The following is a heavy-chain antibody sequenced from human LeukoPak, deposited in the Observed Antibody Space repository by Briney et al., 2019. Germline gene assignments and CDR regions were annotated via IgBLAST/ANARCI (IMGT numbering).Heavy chain of an antibody. CDR1: GFPFSNNA. CDR3: ARSITMIVVAFDY. V-gene: IGHV3-23*01. J-gene: IGHJ4*02. Sequence: GGSLRLSCAASGFPFSNNAMTWVRQAPGKGLEWVSALSGSGISTYYADSVKGRFTISRDNSNNTLFLQMNSLRADDTAVYYCARSITMIVVAFDYWGQGTLVTVSS. D-gene: IGHD3-22*01. CDR2: LSGSGIST.